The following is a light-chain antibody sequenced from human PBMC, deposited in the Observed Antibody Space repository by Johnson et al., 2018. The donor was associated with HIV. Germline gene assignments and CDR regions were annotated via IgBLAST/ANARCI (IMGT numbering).Light chain of an antibody. Sequence: QSVLTQPPSVSAAPGQKVTISCSGSSSNIGNNYVSWYQQLPGTAPKLLIYENNKRPSGIPDRFSGSKSGTSATLGITGLQTGDEADYYCGTWDSSLSAGGVFCTGTNVTVL. V-gene: IGLV1-51*02. CDR3: GTWDSSLSAGGV. CDR2: ENN. J-gene: IGLJ1*01. CDR1: SSNIGNNY.